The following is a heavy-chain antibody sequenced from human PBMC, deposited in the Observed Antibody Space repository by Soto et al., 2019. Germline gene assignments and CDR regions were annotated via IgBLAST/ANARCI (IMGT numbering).Heavy chain of an antibody. CDR2: IYYSGST. V-gene: IGHV4-31*03. D-gene: IGHD3-10*01. CDR1: GGSISSGGYY. Sequence: QVQLQESGPGLVKPSQTLSLTCTVSGGSISSGGYYWSWIRQHPGKGLEWIGYIYYSGSTYYNPSLKSRVTISVDTSKNQFSLKLSSVTAADTAVYYCARDRPITMVRGVIDAYFDYWGQGTLVTVSS. J-gene: IGHJ4*02. CDR3: ARDRPITMVRGVIDAYFDY.